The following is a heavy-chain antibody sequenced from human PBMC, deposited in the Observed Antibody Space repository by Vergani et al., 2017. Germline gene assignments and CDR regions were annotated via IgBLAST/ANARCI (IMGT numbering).Heavy chain of an antibody. CDR3: ARDSGYGDYSS. Sequence: QLVESGGGWVQPGGSLRLSCVVSGFDFSSYIMNWVRQAPGKGLEWVSFVSTGTKSQSYAESVKGRFTISRDSAKNSLYLQMNSLRAEDTAVYYCARDSGYGDYSSWGQGTLVTVSS. D-gene: IGHD4-17*01. V-gene: IGHV3-48*01. J-gene: IGHJ5*02. CDR1: GFDFSSYI. CDR2: VSTGTKSQ.